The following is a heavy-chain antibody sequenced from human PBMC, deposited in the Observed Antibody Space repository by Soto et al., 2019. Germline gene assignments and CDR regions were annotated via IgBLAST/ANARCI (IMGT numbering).Heavy chain of an antibody. V-gene: IGHV1-18*01. J-gene: IGHJ2*01. D-gene: IGHD6-19*01. CDR3: ARYRAVAGTTWYFDL. Sequence: QVQLVQSGAEVKKPGASVKVSCKASGYTFTSYGISWVRQAPGQGLEWMGWISAYNGNTNYAQKRQGRVTMTTDTSTSTAYMELRSLRSDDTAVYYCARYRAVAGTTWYFDLWGRGTLVTVSS. CDR2: ISAYNGNT. CDR1: GYTFTSYG.